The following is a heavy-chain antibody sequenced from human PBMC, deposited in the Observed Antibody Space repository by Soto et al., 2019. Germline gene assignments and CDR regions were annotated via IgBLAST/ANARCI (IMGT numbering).Heavy chain of an antibody. CDR2: IYYRGNA. J-gene: IGHJ4*02. CDR1: DDSINSEKYY. D-gene: IGHD3-9*01. CDR3: ARLEGLATISYYFDF. Sequence: ASETLSLTCSVSDDSINSEKYYLGWVRQPPGKGLEWIGSIYYRGNAYYNPSLQTRVTISLDKSKSQFSLKLNSVTAADSAVYFCARLEGLATISYYFDFWGPGALVTVSS. V-gene: IGHV4-39*01.